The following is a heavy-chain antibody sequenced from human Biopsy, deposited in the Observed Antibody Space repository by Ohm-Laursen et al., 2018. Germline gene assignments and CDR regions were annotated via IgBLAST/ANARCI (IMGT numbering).Heavy chain of an antibody. V-gene: IGHV4-4*07. CDR2: ILFSGDT. Sequence: TLSLTCTVTDKSINKYYWSWLRQPAGKGLEYIGRILFSGDTNPDYNPSLKSRVTMSVDTSKNQFSLKVRSVTAADTAVYYCASLGRYCSGENCYGIDYWGQGTLVTVSS. CDR3: ASLGRYCSGENCYGIDY. CDR1: DKSINKYY. D-gene: IGHD2-15*01. J-gene: IGHJ4*02.